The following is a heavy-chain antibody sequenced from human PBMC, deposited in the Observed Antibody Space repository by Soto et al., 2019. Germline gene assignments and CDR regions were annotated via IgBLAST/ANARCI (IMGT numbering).Heavy chain of an antibody. CDR1: GGSISSGGYF. J-gene: IGHJ4*02. D-gene: IGHD7-27*01. CDR3: ARGPAGDKVDY. V-gene: IGHV4-30-4*01. CDR2: VYNIGST. Sequence: QVQLQESGPGLVEPSQTLSLTCTVSGGSISSGGYFWSWIRQPPGKGLEWIGHVYNIGSTYSNPSLASRVTISVDTSKNQFPLRLSFVTAADTAVYYCARGPAGDKVDYWGQGTLVTVSS.